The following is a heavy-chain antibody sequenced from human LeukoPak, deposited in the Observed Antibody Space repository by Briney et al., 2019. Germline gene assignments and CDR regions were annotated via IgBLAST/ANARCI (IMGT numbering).Heavy chain of an antibody. CDR1: GYTFTIYG. V-gene: IGHV1-18*01. Sequence: GASVKVSCKTSGYTFTIYGISWVRQAPGQGLEWMGLISAYGNTNYAQNLQGRVTMTTDTSTSTAYMELRSLRSDDTAAYYCARGIIGYYFDYWGQGTLVTVSS. CDR3: ARGIIGYYFDY. CDR2: ISAYGNT. J-gene: IGHJ4*02. D-gene: IGHD2-15*01.